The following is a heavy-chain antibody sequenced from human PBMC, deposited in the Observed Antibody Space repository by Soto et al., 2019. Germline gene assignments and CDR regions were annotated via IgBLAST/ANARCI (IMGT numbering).Heavy chain of an antibody. Sequence: SETLSLTCTVSGGSISSYYWNWIRQPPGKGLEWIGYFYYSGSTNYKPSLKSRVTISADTSKNQFSLKLNSVTAADTAVYYCARSYYAFWSGYFYMDVWGKGTTVTVSS. J-gene: IGHJ6*03. D-gene: IGHD3-3*01. V-gene: IGHV4-59*08. CDR3: ARSYYAFWSGYFYMDV. CDR1: GGSISSYY. CDR2: FYYSGST.